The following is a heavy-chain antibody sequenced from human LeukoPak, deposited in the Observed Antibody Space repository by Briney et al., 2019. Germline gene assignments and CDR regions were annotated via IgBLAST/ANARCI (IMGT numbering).Heavy chain of an antibody. V-gene: IGHV4-38-2*01. D-gene: IGHD3-3*01. CDR2: IYHSGST. Sequence: SETLSLTCAVSGYSISSGYYWGWIRQPPGKGLEWIGSIYHSGSTYYNPSLKSRVTISVDTSKSQFSLKLSSVTAADTAVYYCARPRFLEWLFFDCWGQGTLVTVSS. J-gene: IGHJ4*02. CDR1: GYSISSGYY. CDR3: ARPRFLEWLFFDC.